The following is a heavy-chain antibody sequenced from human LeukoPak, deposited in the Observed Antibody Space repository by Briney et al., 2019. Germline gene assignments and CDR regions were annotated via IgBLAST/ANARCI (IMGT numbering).Heavy chain of an antibody. J-gene: IGHJ6*02. CDR3: AKKGGRWDSGSYYHIFGYYYYGMDV. Sequence: PGGSLRLSCAASGFTFSSYGMHWVRQAPGKGLEWVAFIRYDGSNKYYADSVKGRFTISRDNSKNTLYLQMNSLRAEDTAVYYCAKKGGRWDSGSYYHIFGYYYYGMDVWGQGTTVTVSS. CDR1: GFTFSSYG. D-gene: IGHD3-10*01. V-gene: IGHV3-30*02. CDR2: IRYDGSNK.